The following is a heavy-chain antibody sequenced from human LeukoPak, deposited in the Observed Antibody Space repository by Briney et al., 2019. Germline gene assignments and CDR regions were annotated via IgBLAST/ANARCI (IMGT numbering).Heavy chain of an antibody. D-gene: IGHD2-8*02. V-gene: IGHV1-46*01. Sequence: ASVKVSCKASGYTFTSYYMYWVRQAPGQGLEWMGIINPNRGSTSYAQKFQGRVTMTTDTSTSTAYMELRSLRSDDTAVYYCARAGGKDDAFDIWGQGTMVTVSS. CDR1: GYTFTSYY. CDR3: ARAGGKDDAFDI. J-gene: IGHJ3*02. CDR2: INPNRGST.